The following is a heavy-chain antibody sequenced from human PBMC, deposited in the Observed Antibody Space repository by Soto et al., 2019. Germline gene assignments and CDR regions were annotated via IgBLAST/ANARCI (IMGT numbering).Heavy chain of an antibody. Sequence: EVQVLQSGGGLVQRGGSLRLSCAVSGITFSDYSINWVRQAPGKGLEWVSGIRGGTGTTYYEDSVKGRFTISRDNSKNTVYLQMNSLRAEDTALYYCATVLSAAFDIWGQGTMVTVSS. V-gene: IGHV3-23*01. CDR1: GITFSDYS. J-gene: IGHJ3*02. CDR2: IRGGTGTT. CDR3: ATVLSAAFDI.